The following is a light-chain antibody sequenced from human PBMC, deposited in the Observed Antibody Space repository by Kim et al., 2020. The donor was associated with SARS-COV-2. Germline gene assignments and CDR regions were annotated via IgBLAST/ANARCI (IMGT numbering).Light chain of an antibody. CDR3: QQYGRSPLT. J-gene: IGKJ4*01. V-gene: IGKV3-20*01. CDR1: QSVSSSY. CDR2: GAS. Sequence: EIVLTQSPGTLSLSPGERATLSCRASQSVSSSYLACYQQKPGQAPRLLIYGASSRATGIPDRFSGSGSGTDFTLTISRLEPEDFAVYYCQQYGRSPLTFGGGTKVDIK.